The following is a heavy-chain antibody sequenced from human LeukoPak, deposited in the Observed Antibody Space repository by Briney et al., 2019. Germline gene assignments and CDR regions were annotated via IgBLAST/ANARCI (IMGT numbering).Heavy chain of an antibody. Sequence: SVKVSCKASGGTFSGYAISWVRQAPGQGLEWMGGIIPIFGTANYAQKFQGRVTITTDESTSTAYMELSSLRSEDTAVYYCDSLSMVRGRNSYYYMDVWGKGTTVTVSS. D-gene: IGHD3-10*01. V-gene: IGHV1-69*05. J-gene: IGHJ6*03. CDR2: IIPIFGTA. CDR1: GGTFSGYA. CDR3: DSLSMVRGRNSYYYMDV.